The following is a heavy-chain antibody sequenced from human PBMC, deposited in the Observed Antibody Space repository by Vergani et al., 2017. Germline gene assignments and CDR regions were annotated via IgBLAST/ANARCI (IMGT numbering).Heavy chain of an antibody. V-gene: IGHV3-23*01. J-gene: IGHJ6*02. Sequence: EVQLLESGGGLVQPGGSLRLSCAASGFTFSSYAMTWVRQAPGKGLEWVSAISGSGSSPYYVDSVKGRFTISRDNSKNTLYLQMNSLRAEDTAVYYWAREARVSYGLNYYYYYGMDVWGQGTTVTVSS. D-gene: IGHD5-18*01. CDR1: GFTFSSYA. CDR3: AREARVSYGLNYYYYYGMDV. CDR2: ISGSGSSP.